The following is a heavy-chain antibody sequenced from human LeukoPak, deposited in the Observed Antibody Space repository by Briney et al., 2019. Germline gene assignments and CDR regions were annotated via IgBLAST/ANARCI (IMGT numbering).Heavy chain of an antibody. CDR2: IKQDGSEK. V-gene: IGHV3-7*01. CDR3: ARGLQLVLD. D-gene: IGHD6-6*01. J-gene: IGHJ4*02. Sequence: GSLRLSCAASGFPFSRHWMSWGRQAPGKGLEWVATIKQDGSEKYYVDSVKGRFTISRDNAKNSLYLQTNSLRAEDTAVYYCARGLQLVLDWGQGTLVTVSS. CDR1: GFPFSRHW.